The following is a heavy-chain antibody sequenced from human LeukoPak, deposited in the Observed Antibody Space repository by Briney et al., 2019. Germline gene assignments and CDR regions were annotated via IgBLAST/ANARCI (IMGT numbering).Heavy chain of an antibody. D-gene: IGHD4-17*01. J-gene: IGHJ6*03. V-gene: IGHV3-23*01. Sequence: SCKASGFTFSSYGMSWVRQAPGKGLEWVSAISGSGGSTYYADSVKGRFTISRDNSKNTLYLQMNSLRAEDTAVYYCAKYYGDDPDYYYYMDVWGKGTTVTISS. CDR1: GFTFSSYG. CDR2: ISGSGGST. CDR3: AKYYGDDPDYYYYMDV.